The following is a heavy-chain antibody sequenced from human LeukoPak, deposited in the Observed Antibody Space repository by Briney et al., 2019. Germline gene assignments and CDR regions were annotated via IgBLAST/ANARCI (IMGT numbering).Heavy chain of an antibody. Sequence: GGSLRLSCAASGFTFDDYAMSWVRQAPGKGLEWVSAISGSGGSTYYADSVKGRFTISRDNSKNTLYLQMNSLRAEDTAVYYCAKRSGSYYNWFDPWGQGTLVTVSS. J-gene: IGHJ5*02. V-gene: IGHV3-23*01. CDR2: ISGSGGST. CDR3: AKRSGSYYNWFDP. D-gene: IGHD1-26*01. CDR1: GFTFDDYA.